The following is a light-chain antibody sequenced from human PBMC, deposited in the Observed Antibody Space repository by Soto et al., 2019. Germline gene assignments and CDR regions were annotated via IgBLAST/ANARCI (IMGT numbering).Light chain of an antibody. V-gene: IGKV1-5*01. J-gene: IGKJ5*01. CDR3: QQYTSYAIT. CDR2: DAS. CDR1: QSISSG. Sequence: DIQMTQSPSTLSASVGDRVTITCRASQSISSGLAWYQQKPGKAPKLLIYDASSLESGVPSRFSGSGSGTEFTLTISSLQPDDFATYYCQQYTSYAITFGQGTRLELK.